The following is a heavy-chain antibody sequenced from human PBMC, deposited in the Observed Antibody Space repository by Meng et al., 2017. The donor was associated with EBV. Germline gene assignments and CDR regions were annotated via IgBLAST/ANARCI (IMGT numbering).Heavy chain of an antibody. Sequence: VQRVPSGAEWMQPGASTKVSCKASGYTFTSYAISWVRQAPGRGLEWMGWISAYNGNTNYAQKLQGRVTMTTDTSTSTAYMELTSLSSDDTAVYYCARETSGYDFNWFAPWGQGTLVTVSS. CDR2: ISAYNGNT. CDR1: GYTFTSYA. CDR3: ARETSGYDFNWFAP. V-gene: IGHV1-18*01. D-gene: IGHD5-12*01. J-gene: IGHJ5*02.